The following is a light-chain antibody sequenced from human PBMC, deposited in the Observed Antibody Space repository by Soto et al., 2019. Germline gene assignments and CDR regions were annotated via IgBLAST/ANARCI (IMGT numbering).Light chain of an antibody. CDR1: SSDVGDFNY. CDR2: DVT. V-gene: IGLV2-14*03. CDR3: SSYSSSPTHVV. Sequence: QSALTQPASVSGSPGRSVTISCTGSSSDVGDFNYVSWYQHFPGRAPKLIIYDVTNRPSGISYRFSASKSGRTASLTISGLQAEDEADYYCSSYSSSPTHVVFGGGTKLTVL. J-gene: IGLJ2*01.